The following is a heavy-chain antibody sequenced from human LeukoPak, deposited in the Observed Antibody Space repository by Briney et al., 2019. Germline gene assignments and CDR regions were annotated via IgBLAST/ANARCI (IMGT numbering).Heavy chain of an antibody. D-gene: IGHD6-19*01. V-gene: IGHV4-59*01. Sequence: PSETLSLTCTVSGGSISSYYWSWIRQPPGKGLEWIGYIYYSGSTNYNPSLKSRVTISVDTSKNQFSLKLSSVTAADTAVYYCARGTERGYSSGWLTGSHYYYYGMDVRGQGTTVTVSS. CDR1: GGSISSYY. J-gene: IGHJ6*02. CDR2: IYYSGST. CDR3: ARGTERGYSSGWLTGSHYYYYGMDV.